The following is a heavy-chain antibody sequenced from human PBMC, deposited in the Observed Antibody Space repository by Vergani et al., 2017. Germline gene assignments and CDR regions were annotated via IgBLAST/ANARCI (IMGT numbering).Heavy chain of an antibody. CDR3: ARVEGQSYNYYDMDV. D-gene: IGHD2-2*02. CDR1: GYTFTSYY. J-gene: IGHJ6*03. V-gene: IGHV1-46*01. Sequence: QVQLVQSGAEVKKPGASVKVSCKASGYTFTSYYMHWVRQAPGQGLEWMGIINPSGGSTSYAQKFQGRVTMTRDTPTSSVYMELSSLRSEDTAVYYCARVEGQSYNYYDMDVWGKGTTVTVSS. CDR2: INPSGGST.